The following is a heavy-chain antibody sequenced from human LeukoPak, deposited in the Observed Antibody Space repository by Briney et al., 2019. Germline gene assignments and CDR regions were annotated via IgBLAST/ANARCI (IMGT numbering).Heavy chain of an antibody. V-gene: IGHV1-8*01. CDR3: ARAPPRYLAPVP. Sequence: ASVRVFCKASGYTFTSYDINWVRQASGQALEWMGWMNPNSGNTDYAQKFKGRVTMTRNTSISTAYMELGSLTSDDTAVYYCARAPPRYLAPVPWGQGPLVTVSS. CDR1: GYTFTSYD. CDR2: MNPNSGNT. D-gene: IGHD2-2*02. J-gene: IGHJ5*02.